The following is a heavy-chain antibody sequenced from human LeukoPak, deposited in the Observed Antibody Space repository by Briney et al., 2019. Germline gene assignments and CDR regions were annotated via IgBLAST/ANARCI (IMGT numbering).Heavy chain of an antibody. J-gene: IGHJ5*02. CDR1: GCSISSKTYY. D-gene: IGHD3-10*01. V-gene: IGHV4-39*01. CDR3: ARHLYYCSSGPLLGS. CDR2: ISYSGSS. Sequence: SETLSLTCTFSGCSISSKTYYGPGIRQPPGKGLEWIGTISYSGSSYYNPSLNSRVTISVDTSKNQFFLNLTSVTATDTALYYCARHLYYCSSGPLLGSWGQGTLVTVSS.